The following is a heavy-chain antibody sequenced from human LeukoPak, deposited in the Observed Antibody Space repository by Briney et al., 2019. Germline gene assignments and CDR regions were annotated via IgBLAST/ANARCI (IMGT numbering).Heavy chain of an antibody. Sequence: GGSLRLSCAASGFTFSDYYMSWIRQAPGKGLEWVSYISSSGSTIYYADSVKGRFTNSRDNAKNSLYLQMNSLRAEDTAVYYCAKGGPTGSNYFDFWGQGTLVTVSS. J-gene: IGHJ4*02. D-gene: IGHD1-26*01. CDR2: ISSSGSTI. V-gene: IGHV3-11*01. CDR1: GFTFSDYY. CDR3: AKGGPTGSNYFDF.